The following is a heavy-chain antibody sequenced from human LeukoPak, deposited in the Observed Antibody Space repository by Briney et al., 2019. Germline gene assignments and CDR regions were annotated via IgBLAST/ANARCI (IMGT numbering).Heavy chain of an antibody. D-gene: IGHD6-13*01. Sequence: GGSLRLSCAASGFTFSSYWMSWVRQAPGKGLEWVSSISSSSSYIYYADSVKGRFTISRDNAKNSLYLQMNSLRAEDTAVYYCAREFLAAAYYFDYWGQGTLVTVSS. CDR3: AREFLAAAYYFDY. V-gene: IGHV3-21*01. CDR1: GFTFSSYW. CDR2: ISSSSSYI. J-gene: IGHJ4*02.